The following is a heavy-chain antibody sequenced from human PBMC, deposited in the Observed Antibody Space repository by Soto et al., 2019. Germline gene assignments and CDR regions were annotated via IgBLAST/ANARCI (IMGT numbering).Heavy chain of an antibody. CDR1: GYTFNGYY. V-gene: IGHV1-2*04. CDR2: INPNSGGT. D-gene: IGHD6-13*01. J-gene: IGHJ3*02. CDR3: ARSPTYSSSWYGVAFDI. Sequence: GASVKVSCKASGYTFNGYYMHWVRQAPGQGLEWMGWINPNSGGTNYAQKFQGWVTMTRDTSISTAYMELSRLRSDDTAVYYCARSPTYSSSWYGVAFDIWGQGTMVT.